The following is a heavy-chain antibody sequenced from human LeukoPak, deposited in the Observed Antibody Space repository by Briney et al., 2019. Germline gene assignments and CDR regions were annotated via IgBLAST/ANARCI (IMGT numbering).Heavy chain of an antibody. J-gene: IGHJ4*02. CDR3: ARDLFPSTTAYFDY. D-gene: IGHD4-11*01. CDR2: ISTYSDYI. V-gene: IGHV3-21*01. Sequence: GGSLRLSCAASEFTFSSYSMTWVRQAPGKGLEWVSSISTYSDYIFYADSVKGRFTISRDNAKNSLYLQMNSLRAEDTAVYYCARDLFPSTTAYFDYWGQGTLVTVSS. CDR1: EFTFSSYS.